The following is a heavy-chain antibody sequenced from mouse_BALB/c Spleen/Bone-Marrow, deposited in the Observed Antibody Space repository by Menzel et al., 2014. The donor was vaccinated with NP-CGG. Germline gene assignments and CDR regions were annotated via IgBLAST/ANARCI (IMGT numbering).Heavy chain of an antibody. CDR1: GFAFSSYD. V-gene: IGHV5-12-1*01. D-gene: IGHD1-1*01. J-gene: IGHJ3*01. CDR2: ISSGGGST. CDR3: ARQILRGFAY. Sequence: EVKLMESGGGLVKPGGSLKLSCAASGFAFSSYDMSWVRQTPEKRLEWVAYISSGGGSTYYSDTVKGRFTISRDNAKNTLYLQMSSLKSEDTAMYYCARQILRGFAYWGQGTLVTVSA.